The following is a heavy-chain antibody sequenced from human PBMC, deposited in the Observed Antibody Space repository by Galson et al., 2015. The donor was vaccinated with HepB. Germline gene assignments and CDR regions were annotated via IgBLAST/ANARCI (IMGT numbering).Heavy chain of an antibody. CDR3: ARLRSSIAVAGDY. Sequence: QSGAEVKKPGESLTISCTASGYTFTNYWISWVRQMPGKGLEWMGRIDPTDSYTNYRPSFQGHVTISVDKSTSTAFLHWSSLQASDSALYYCARLRSSIAVAGDYWGQGTLITVSS. CDR1: GYTFTNYW. V-gene: IGHV5-10-1*01. D-gene: IGHD6-19*01. CDR2: IDPTDSYT. J-gene: IGHJ4*02.